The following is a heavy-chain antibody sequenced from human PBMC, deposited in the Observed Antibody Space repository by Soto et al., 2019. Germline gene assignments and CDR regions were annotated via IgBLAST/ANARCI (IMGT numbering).Heavy chain of an antibody. J-gene: IGHJ6*03. CDR2: IYYSGST. CDR1: GGSISSYY. Sequence: SETLSLTCTVSGGSISSYYWSWIRQPPGKGLEWIGYIYYSGSTNYNPSLKSRVTISVDTSKNQFSLKLSSVTAADTAVYYCARTLGYCSGGSCRSYYYMDVWGKGTTVTVSS. CDR3: ARTLGYCSGGSCRSYYYMDV. V-gene: IGHV4-59*01. D-gene: IGHD2-15*01.